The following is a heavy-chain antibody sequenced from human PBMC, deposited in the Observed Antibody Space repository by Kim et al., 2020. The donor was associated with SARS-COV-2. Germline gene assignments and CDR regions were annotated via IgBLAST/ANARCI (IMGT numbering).Heavy chain of an antibody. CDR1: GFTFSSYW. J-gene: IGHJ5*02. CDR2: INGDGSET. D-gene: IGHD2-15*01. Sequence: GSLRLTCVASGFTFSSYWMHWVRQAPGKGLMWVSRINGDGSETAYADSVKGRFTISRDNAKNTLYLQMNNLRADDLAVYYCARKDCSGGSCAFDPWGQG. V-gene: IGHV3-74*01. CDR3: ARKDCSGGSCAFDP.